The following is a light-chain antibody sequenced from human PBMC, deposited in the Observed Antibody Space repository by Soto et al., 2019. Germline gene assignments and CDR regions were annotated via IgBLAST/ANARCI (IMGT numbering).Light chain of an antibody. Sequence: EIVMTQSPATLSVYPGERATLSCRASQSVSSNLAWYQQKPGQAPRLLIYGASTRATGIPVRFSGSGSGTEFTLTISSLQSEDFAVYYCQQYNNWPRTWTFGQGTKVEIK. CDR2: GAS. CDR3: QQYNNWPRTWT. V-gene: IGKV3-15*01. CDR1: QSVSSN. J-gene: IGKJ1*01.